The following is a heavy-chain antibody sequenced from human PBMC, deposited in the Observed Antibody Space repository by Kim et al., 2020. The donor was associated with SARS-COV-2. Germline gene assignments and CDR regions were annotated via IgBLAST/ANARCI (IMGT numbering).Heavy chain of an antibody. D-gene: IGHD3-16*01. Sequence: SGKGRFTISRDNSKNTLYLQMNSLRAEDTAVYYCAKDPWGEALAAPDADYWGQGTLVTVSS. J-gene: IGHJ4*02. V-gene: IGHV3-30*02. CDR3: AKDPWGEALAAPDADY.